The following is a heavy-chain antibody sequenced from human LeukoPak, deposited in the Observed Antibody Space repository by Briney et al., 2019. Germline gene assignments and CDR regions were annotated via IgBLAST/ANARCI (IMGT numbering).Heavy chain of an antibody. J-gene: IGHJ4*02. Sequence: ASVKVSCRASGYTFTGYYMHWVRQAPGQGLEWMGWINPNSGGTNYAQKFQGRVTMTRDTSISTAFMELSRLRSDDTAVYYCARVKTMIVVVRLFDYWGQGTLVTVSS. CDR2: INPNSGGT. V-gene: IGHV1-2*02. D-gene: IGHD3-22*01. CDR3: ARVKTMIVVVRLFDY. CDR1: GYTFTGYY.